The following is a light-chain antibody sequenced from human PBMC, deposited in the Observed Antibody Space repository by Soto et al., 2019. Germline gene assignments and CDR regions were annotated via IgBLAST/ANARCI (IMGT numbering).Light chain of an antibody. CDR3: TSYTSSSTYV. Sequence: QSALTQPASVSGSPGQSITISCTGTSSDVGGHNSVSWYQQHPGKAPKLMIYNVSNRPSGVSNRFSGSKSGNTASLTISGLLAEAEADYYCTSYTSSSTYVFGAGTKVTVL. J-gene: IGLJ1*01. V-gene: IGLV2-14*01. CDR1: SSDVGGHNS. CDR2: NVS.